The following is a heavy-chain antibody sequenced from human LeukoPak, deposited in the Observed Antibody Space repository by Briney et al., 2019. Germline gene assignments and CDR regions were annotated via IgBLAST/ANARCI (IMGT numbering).Heavy chain of an antibody. CDR3: ASHRLTGDDAFDI. Sequence: SETLSLTCTVSGGSISSSAYYWGWLRQPPGKGLEWVGSIFSSGNTYYNPSLESRVTTSVDTSKNQFSLRLSSVTAADTAVYYCASHRLTGDDAFDIWGQGTVVTVSS. J-gene: IGHJ3*02. D-gene: IGHD1-20*01. CDR2: IFSSGNT. V-gene: IGHV4-39*01. CDR1: GGSISSSAYY.